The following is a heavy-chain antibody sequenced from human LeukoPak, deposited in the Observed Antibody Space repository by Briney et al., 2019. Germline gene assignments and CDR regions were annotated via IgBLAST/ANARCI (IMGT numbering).Heavy chain of an antibody. CDR1: GGSISSYY. CDR2: IYYSGST. CDR3: ASYLPIVVVPAAISAYYYYMDV. D-gene: IGHD2-2*01. Sequence: PSETLSLTCTVSGGSISSYYWSWIRQPPGKGLEWIGYIYYSGSTYYNPSLKSRVTISVDTSKNQFSLKLSSVTAADTAVYYCASYLPIVVVPAAISAYYYYMDVWGKGTTVTVSS. J-gene: IGHJ6*03. V-gene: IGHV4-59*08.